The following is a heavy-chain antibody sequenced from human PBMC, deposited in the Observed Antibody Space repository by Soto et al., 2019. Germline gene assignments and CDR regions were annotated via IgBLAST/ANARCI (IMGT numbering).Heavy chain of an antibody. J-gene: IGHJ4*02. CDR3: AKRALLWFGESEIDY. CDR1: GFTFSSYG. CDR2: ISYDGSNK. D-gene: IGHD3-10*01. V-gene: IGHV3-30*18. Sequence: GGSLRLSCAASGFTFSSYGMHWVRQAPGKGLEWVAVISYDGSNKYYADSVKGRFTISRDNSKNTLYLQMNSLRAEDTAVYYCAKRALLWFGESEIDYWGQGTLVTVSS.